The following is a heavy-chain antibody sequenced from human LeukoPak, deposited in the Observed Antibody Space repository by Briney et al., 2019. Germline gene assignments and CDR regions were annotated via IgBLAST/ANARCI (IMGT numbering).Heavy chain of an antibody. V-gene: IGHV1-46*01. CDR3: AREESGGYFDY. CDR2: INPTGTST. J-gene: IGHJ4*02. D-gene: IGHD2-8*02. CDR1: GYTFTNYY. Sequence: ASVKVSCKASGYTFTNYYMHWVRQAPGEGLEWMGLINPTGTSTNYAQKFRGRVTMTRDTSTTTVYMELSSLRSEDTAVYYCAREESGGYFDYWGQGTLVAVSS.